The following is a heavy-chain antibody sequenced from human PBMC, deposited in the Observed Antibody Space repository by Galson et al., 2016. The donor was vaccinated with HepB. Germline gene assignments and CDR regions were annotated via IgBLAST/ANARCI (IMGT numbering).Heavy chain of an antibody. J-gene: IGHJ6*03. CDR3: ARGPSGSQFATHYNYYMDV. Sequence: SETLSLTCTVSGDSMNSFYWSWIRQPPGKRLEWIGFIYYSGSTNSNPSLKSRVTISVDTSKNQFSVNLRSVTAADTAVYYCARGPSGSQFATHYNYYMDVWGKGTTVTVSS. CDR2: IYYSGST. V-gene: IGHV4-59*12. CDR1: GDSMNSFY. D-gene: IGHD1-26*01.